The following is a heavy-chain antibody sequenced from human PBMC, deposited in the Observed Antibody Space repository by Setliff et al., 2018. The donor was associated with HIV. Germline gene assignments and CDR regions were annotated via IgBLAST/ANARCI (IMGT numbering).Heavy chain of an antibody. CDR2: IYPVDSET. D-gene: IGHD2-2*01. CDR1: GYNFVDYS. V-gene: IGHV5-51*01. CDR3: ARPRGNDYAGSGFDN. Sequence: GESLKISCQGSGYNFVDYSIAWVRQVPGKGLEWMGIIYPVDSETRYSPSFQGQVTISADKSISTAYLQWTTLKASDSAMYYCARPRGNDYAGSGFDNWGQGTLVTVS. J-gene: IGHJ4*02.